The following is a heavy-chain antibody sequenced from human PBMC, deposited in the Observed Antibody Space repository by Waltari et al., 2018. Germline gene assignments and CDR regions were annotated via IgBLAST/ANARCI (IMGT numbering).Heavy chain of an antibody. CDR3: ARSIAAAGNTLGWTYYYYMDV. J-gene: IGHJ6*03. CDR2: IKQDGSEK. CDR1: GFTFSSYW. Sequence: EVQLVESGGGLVQPGGSLRLSCAASGFTFSSYWMSWVRQAPGKGLEWVANIKQDGSEKYYVDSVKGRFTISRDNAKNSLYLQMNSLRAEDTAVYYCARSIAAAGNTLGWTYYYYMDVWGKGTTVTVSS. V-gene: IGHV3-7*01. D-gene: IGHD6-13*01.